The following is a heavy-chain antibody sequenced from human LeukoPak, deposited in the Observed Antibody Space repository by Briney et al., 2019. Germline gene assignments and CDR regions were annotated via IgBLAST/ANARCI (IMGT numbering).Heavy chain of an antibody. CDR1: GGSISNYY. V-gene: IGHV4-4*07. CDR2: IYTSGST. J-gene: IGHJ3*02. Sequence: SETLSLTCTVSGGSISNYYWSWIRQPAGKGLEWIGRIYTSGSTNYNPSLESRVTMSVDTSRKQFSLILSSVTAADTAVYYCARDRCNSTNCSARVAFDIRGQGTMVTVSS. CDR3: ARDRCNSTNCSARVAFDI. D-gene: IGHD2-2*01.